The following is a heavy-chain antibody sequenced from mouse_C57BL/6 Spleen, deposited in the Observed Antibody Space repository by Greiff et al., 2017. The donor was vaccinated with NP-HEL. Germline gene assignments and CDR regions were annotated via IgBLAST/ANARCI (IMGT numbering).Heavy chain of an antibody. CDR2: IDPSDSET. Sequence: QVHVKQPGAELVRPGSSVKLSCKASGYTFTSYWMHWVKQRPIQGLEWIGNIDPSDSETHYNQKFKDKATLTVDKSSSTAYMQLSSLTSEDSAVYYCARGGTERAMDYWGQGTSVTVSS. D-gene: IGHD2-14*01. CDR1: GYTFTSYW. CDR3: ARGGTERAMDY. J-gene: IGHJ4*01. V-gene: IGHV1-52*01.